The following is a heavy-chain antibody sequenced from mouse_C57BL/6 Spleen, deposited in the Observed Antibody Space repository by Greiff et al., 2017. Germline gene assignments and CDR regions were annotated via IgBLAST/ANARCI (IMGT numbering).Heavy chain of an antibody. Sequence: QVQLQQSGAELVKPGASVKLSCKASGYTFTSYWMPWVKQRPGRGPAWIGRIDPKSGGTKYNEKFKSKATLTVYKPSSTAYMQLSSLTSEDTAVYYCAREDYYGSSLPWGQGTTLTVSS. J-gene: IGHJ2*01. CDR3: AREDYYGSSLP. D-gene: IGHD1-1*01. V-gene: IGHV1-72*01. CDR2: IDPKSGGT. CDR1: GYTFTSYW.